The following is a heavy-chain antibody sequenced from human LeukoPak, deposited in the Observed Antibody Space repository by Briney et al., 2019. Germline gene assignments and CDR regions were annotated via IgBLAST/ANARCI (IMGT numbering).Heavy chain of an antibody. V-gene: IGHV3-7*01. CDR3: ARENSGGSAFDY. CDR1: EFTFSIYW. J-gene: IGHJ4*02. D-gene: IGHD3-16*01. CDR2: INQGGSEK. Sequence: PGGSLRLSCAASEFTFSIYWMSWVRQAPGKGLEWVANINQGGSEKYYVDSVKGRFTISRDNAKNSLYLQMNNLRADDTAVYYRARENSGGSAFDYWGQGTLVTVSS.